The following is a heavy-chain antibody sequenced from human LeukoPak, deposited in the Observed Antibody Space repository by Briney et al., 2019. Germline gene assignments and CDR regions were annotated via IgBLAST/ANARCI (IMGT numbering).Heavy chain of an antibody. CDR2: ISSSGSTI. D-gene: IGHD6-13*01. J-gene: IGHJ5*02. Sequence: GGSLRLSCAASGFTFSTYSMNWVRQAPGKGLEWVSYISSSGSTIYYADSVKGRFTISRDNAKNSLYLQMNSLRAEDTAVYYCAKVGPGYSSSWYGWFDPWGQGTLVTVSS. CDR3: AKVGPGYSSSWYGWFDP. V-gene: IGHV3-48*04. CDR1: GFTFSTYS.